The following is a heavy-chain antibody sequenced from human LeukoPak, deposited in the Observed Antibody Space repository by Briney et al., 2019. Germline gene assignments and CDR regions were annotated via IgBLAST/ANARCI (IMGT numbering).Heavy chain of an antibody. D-gene: IGHD3-10*01. V-gene: IGHV3-23*01. CDR2: ISGSGGST. CDR1: GFTFSSYA. J-gene: IGHJ4*02. Sequence: GGSLRLSCAASGFTFSSYAMSWVRQAPGKGLGWVSAISGSGGSTYYADSVKGRFTISRDNSKNTLYLQMNSLRAEDTAVYYCAKAFYYYGSGSYDYWGQGTLVTVSS. CDR3: AKAFYYYGSGSYDY.